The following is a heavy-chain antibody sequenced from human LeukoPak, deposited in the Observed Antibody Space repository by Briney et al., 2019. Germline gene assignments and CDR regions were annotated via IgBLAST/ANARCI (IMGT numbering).Heavy chain of an antibody. CDR3: ARVVGRDGYNCPQD. D-gene: IGHD5-24*01. CDR2: IYYSGST. CDR1: GGSTSSYY. Sequence: SEALSLTCTVSGGSTSSYYWSWIRQPPGKGLEWIGYIYYSGSTNYNPSLKSRVTISVDTSKNQFSLKLSSVTAADTAVYYCARVVGRDGYNCPQDWGQGTLVTVSS. J-gene: IGHJ4*02. V-gene: IGHV4-59*01.